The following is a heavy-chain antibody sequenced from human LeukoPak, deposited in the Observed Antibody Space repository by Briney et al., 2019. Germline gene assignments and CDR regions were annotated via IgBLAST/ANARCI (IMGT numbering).Heavy chain of an antibody. J-gene: IGHJ5*02. Sequence: GSLRLSCAASGFTFSSYSMNWVRQAPGKGLEWVSSISSSSSYIYYADSVKGRFTISRDNAKNSLYLQMNSLRAEDTAVYYCARDREYCSSTSCSNWFDPWGQGTLVTVSS. V-gene: IGHV3-21*01. D-gene: IGHD2-2*01. CDR2: ISSSSSYI. CDR3: ARDREYCSSTSCSNWFDP. CDR1: GFTFSSYS.